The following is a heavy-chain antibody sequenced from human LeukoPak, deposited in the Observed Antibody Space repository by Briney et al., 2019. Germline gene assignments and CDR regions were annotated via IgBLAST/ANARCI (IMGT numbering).Heavy chain of an antibody. J-gene: IGHJ4*02. CDR1: GGSISSYY. V-gene: IGHV4-59*12. CDR2: IYYSGST. CDR3: AARPGYCTNGVCYLDYFDY. D-gene: IGHD2-8*01. Sequence: SETLSLTCTVSGGSISSYYWSWIRQPPGKGLEWIGYIYYSGSTNYNPSLKSRVTISVDASKNQFSLNLSSVTAADTAVYYCAARPGYCTNGVCYLDYFDYWGQGTLVTVSP.